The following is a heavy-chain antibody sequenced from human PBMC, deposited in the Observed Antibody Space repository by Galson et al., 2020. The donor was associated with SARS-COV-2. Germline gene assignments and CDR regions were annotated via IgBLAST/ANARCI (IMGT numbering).Heavy chain of an antibody. CDR3: AREGLFGSGSLCFDY. J-gene: IGHJ4*02. CDR2: IYSGGST. V-gene: IGHV3-53*01. Sequence: GESLKISCAASGFTVSSNYMSWVRQAPGKGLEWVSVIYSGGSTYYADSVKGRFTISRDNSKNTLYLQMNSLRAEDTAVYYCAREGLFGSGSLCFDYWGQGTLVTVSS. CDR1: GFTVSSNY. D-gene: IGHD3-10*01.